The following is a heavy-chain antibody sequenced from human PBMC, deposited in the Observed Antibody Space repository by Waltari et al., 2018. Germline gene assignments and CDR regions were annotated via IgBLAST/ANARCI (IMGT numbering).Heavy chain of an antibody. CDR3: ARDVYGTEAGLDY. D-gene: IGHD1-1*01. CDR1: GYFFLDFY. J-gene: IGHJ4*02. V-gene: IGHV1-2*02. Sequence: QVQLVQSGAEVKKPGASVKVSCKASGYFFLDFYINWLRQSPGQGLEWMGWFNPNSGSTKYAQKFQGTVTKAWYTSNIASYMELSRLTSYDAAVYYCARDVYGTEAGLDYWAQGTLVTVSS. CDR2: FNPNSGST.